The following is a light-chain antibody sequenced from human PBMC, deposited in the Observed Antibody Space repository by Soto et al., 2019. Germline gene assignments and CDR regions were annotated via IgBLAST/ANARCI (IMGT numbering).Light chain of an antibody. J-gene: IGLJ3*02. CDR3: SSYTGSNIWV. CDR1: SSDVGGYNY. CDR2: EVS. Sequence: QSALTQPASVSGSPGQLITISCTGTSSDVGGYNYVSWYQQHPGKAPKLMIYEVSNRPSGVSNRFSGSKSGNTASLTVSGLQAEDEADYYCSSYTGSNIWVFGGGTKLTVL. V-gene: IGLV2-14*01.